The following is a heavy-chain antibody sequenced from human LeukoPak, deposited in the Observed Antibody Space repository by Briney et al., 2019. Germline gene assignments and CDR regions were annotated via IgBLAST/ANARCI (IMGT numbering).Heavy chain of an antibody. J-gene: IGHJ4*02. CDR2: ISYSSETT. Sequence: GGSLRLSCEASGFTFSSYSLTWVRQAPGKGLEWVSYISYSSETTSYADSVKGRFTSSRDYAKKSLYLQMNSLRAEDTAVYYCAREGDPTGGYFDYWGQGTLVTVSS. D-gene: IGHD1-14*01. CDR3: AREGDPTGGYFDY. CDR1: GFTFSSYS. V-gene: IGHV3-48*04.